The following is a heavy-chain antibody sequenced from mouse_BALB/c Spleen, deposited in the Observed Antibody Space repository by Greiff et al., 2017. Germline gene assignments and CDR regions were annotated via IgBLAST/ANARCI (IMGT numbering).Heavy chain of an antibody. V-gene: IGHV3-2*02. CDR2: ISYSGST. CDR3: ASPPYDYDGAWFAY. J-gene: IGHJ3*01. D-gene: IGHD2-4*01. Sequence: EVKLLESGPGLVKPSQSLSLTCTVTGYSITSDYAWNWIRQFPGNKLEWMGYISYSGSTSYNPSLKSRISITRDTSKNQFFLQLNSVTTEDTATYYCASPPYDYDGAWFAYWGQGTLVTVSA. CDR1: GYSITSDYA.